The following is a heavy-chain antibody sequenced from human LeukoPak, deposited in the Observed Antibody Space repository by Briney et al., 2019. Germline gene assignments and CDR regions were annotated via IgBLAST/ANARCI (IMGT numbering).Heavy chain of an antibody. Sequence: PGGSLRLSCAASGFTFSNYAMSWVRQAPEKGLEWVSTISDSGGSTYYADSVKGRFTISRDNSKNTLYLQMNSLRDEDTAIYYCAKRSPGDWGQGTLVTVSS. J-gene: IGHJ4*02. CDR3: AKRSPGD. CDR2: ISDSGGST. V-gene: IGHV3-23*01. D-gene: IGHD7-27*01. CDR1: GFTFSNYA.